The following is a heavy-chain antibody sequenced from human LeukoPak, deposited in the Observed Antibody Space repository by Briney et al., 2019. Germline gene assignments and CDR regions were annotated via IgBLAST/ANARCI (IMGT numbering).Heavy chain of an antibody. D-gene: IGHD5-18*01. J-gene: IGHJ4*02. Sequence: SVKVSCKASGGTFSSYAISWVRQAPGQGLEWMGRIIPIFGTANYAQKFQGRVTITTDDSTRTAYMELSSLRSEDTAVYYCSLTRRYSYGPNIDYWGQGTLVTVSS. CDR3: SLTRRYSYGPNIDY. V-gene: IGHV1-69*05. CDR1: GGTFSSYA. CDR2: IIPIFGTA.